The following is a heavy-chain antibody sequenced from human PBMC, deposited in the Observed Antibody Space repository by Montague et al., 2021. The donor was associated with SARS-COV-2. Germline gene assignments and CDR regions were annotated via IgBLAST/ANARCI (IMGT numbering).Heavy chain of an antibody. V-gene: IGHV3-21*01. CDR1: GFIFRDYT. CDR2: ITASSSYI. D-gene: IGHD5-12*01. J-gene: IGHJ4*02. CDR3: AREDGYEGGGIFDY. Sequence: SLRLSCAASGFIFRDYTMNWVRQAPGKGLEWVSSITASSSYIYHADSLKGRFTISRDNAKNSLFLQMNSLRAEDTAVYYCAREDGYEGGGIFDYWGQGTLVAVSS.